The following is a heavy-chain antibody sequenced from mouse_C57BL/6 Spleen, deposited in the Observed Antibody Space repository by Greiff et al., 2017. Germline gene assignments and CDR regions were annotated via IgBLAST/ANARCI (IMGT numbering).Heavy chain of an antibody. CDR1: GFTFSSYA. D-gene: IGHD2-3*01. J-gene: IGHJ2*01. CDR3: ARDLDLYDGCLDY. CDR2: ISDGGSYT. V-gene: IGHV5-4*01. Sequence: EVQLVESGGGLVKPGGSLKLSCAASGFTFSSYAMSWVRQTPEKRLEWVATISDGGSYTNYPDNVKGRFTISRDNANTNPYLQMSHLKSEDTAMYYCARDLDLYDGCLDYWGQGTTLTVSS.